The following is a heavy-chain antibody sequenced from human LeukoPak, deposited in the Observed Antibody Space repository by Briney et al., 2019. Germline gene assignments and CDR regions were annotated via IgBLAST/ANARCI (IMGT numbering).Heavy chain of an antibody. CDR1: GGSMSPFY. J-gene: IGHJ4*02. D-gene: IGHD3-22*01. CDR3: ARFGEYYYDSSGYYYEPYYFDY. V-gene: IGHV4-38-2*02. CDR2: IYHSGST. Sequence: PSETLSLTCTVSGGSMSPFYWSWIRQSPGKGLEWIGSIYHSGSTYYNPSLKSRVTISVDTSKNQFSLKLSSVTAADTAVYYCARFGEYYYDSSGYYYEPYYFDYWGQGTLVTVSS.